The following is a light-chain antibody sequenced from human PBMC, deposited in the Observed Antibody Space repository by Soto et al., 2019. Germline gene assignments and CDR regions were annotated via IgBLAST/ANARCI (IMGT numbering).Light chain of an antibody. CDR2: DVS. CDR1: SSDAGGYNY. Sequence: QSALTQPASVSGSPGQSITISCTGTSSDAGGYNYVSWYQQHPGKAPKLMIYDVSNRPSGVSDRFSGSKSGNTASLTISGLQAEDEADYYCSSYRSSSTPYVFGTGTKLTVL. CDR3: SSYRSSSTPYV. V-gene: IGLV2-14*01. J-gene: IGLJ1*01.